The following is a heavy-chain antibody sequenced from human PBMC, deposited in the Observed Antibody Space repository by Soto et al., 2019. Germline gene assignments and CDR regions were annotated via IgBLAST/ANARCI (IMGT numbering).Heavy chain of an antibody. D-gene: IGHD7-27*01. J-gene: IGHJ4*02. CDR3: ARDRAGEFDY. CDR1: GGSISSYY. V-gene: IGHV4-59*01. CDR2: IYYSGST. Sequence: PSETLSLTCTVSGGSISSYYWSWIRQPPGKGLEWIGYIYYSGSTNYNPSLKSRVTISVDTSKNQFSLKLSSVTAADTAVYYCARDRAGEFDYWGQGTLVTAPQ.